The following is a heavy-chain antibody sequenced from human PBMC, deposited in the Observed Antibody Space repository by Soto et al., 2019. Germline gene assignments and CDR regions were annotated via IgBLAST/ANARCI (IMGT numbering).Heavy chain of an antibody. CDR1: GYTFINYY. CDR3: ARGTKLMSVAGPNFDY. Sequence: ASVKVSCKASGYTFINYYMHWVRQAPGQGFEWMGRISPKSGGTNYAQKFQGRVSMTWDTSLKTAYMELSSLRAEDTAVYYCARGTKLMSVAGPNFDYWGQGTLVTVSS. D-gene: IGHD6-19*01. CDR2: ISPKSGGT. J-gene: IGHJ4*02. V-gene: IGHV1-2*02.